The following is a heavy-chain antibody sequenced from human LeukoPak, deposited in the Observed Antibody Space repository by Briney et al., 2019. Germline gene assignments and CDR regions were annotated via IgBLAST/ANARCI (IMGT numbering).Heavy chain of an antibody. CDR3: ARGGVDY. CDR1: GFTFSTYW. Sequence: GGSLRLSCAASGFTFSTYWMHWVRHAPGKGLVWVSRINGDGRSTTYADSVKGRFTISRDNAKNTLYLQMNSLRAEDTAVYYCARGGVDYWGQGTLVTVSS. D-gene: IGHD1-26*01. V-gene: IGHV3-74*01. J-gene: IGHJ4*02. CDR2: INGDGRST.